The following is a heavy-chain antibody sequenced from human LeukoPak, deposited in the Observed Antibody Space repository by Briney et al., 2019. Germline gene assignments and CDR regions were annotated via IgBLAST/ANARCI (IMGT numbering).Heavy chain of an antibody. CDR2: LNPSGGST. CDR1: GYTFTSYY. Sequence: ASVKVSCKASGYTFTSYYMHWVRQAPGQGLEWMGILNPSGGSTTYAQKFQGRVTMTRDTSTSTVYMELSSLRSEDTAVYYCAIGYCSGGSCYTFDYWGQGTLVTVSS. V-gene: IGHV1-46*01. D-gene: IGHD2-15*01. J-gene: IGHJ4*02. CDR3: AIGYCSGGSCYTFDY.